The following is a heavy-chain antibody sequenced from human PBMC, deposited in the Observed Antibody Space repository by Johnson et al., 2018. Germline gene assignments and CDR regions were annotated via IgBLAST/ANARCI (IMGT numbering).Heavy chain of an antibody. CDR3: AKDQTPPRLRYFDWFKSDAFDI. Sequence: VQLVESGGGVAQPGRSLRLSCAASGFTFSSYAMSWVRQAPGKGLEWVSAISGSGGSTYYADSVKGRFTISRDHSKNTLYLQMNSLRAEDTAVYYCAKDQTPPRLRYFDWFKSDAFDIWGQGTMVTVSS. D-gene: IGHD3-9*01. V-gene: IGHV3-23*04. CDR2: ISGSGGST. CDR1: GFTFSSYA. J-gene: IGHJ3*02.